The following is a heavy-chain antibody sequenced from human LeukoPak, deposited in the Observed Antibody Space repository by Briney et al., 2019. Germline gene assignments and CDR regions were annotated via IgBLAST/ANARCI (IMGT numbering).Heavy chain of an antibody. CDR3: ARDPDGSGSYVRDY. CDR2: IYYSGST. Sequence: PSETLSLTCTVSGGSISSSSYYWGWIRQPPGKGLEWIGSIYYSGSTNYNPSLKSRVTISVDTSKNQFSLKLSSVTAADTAVYYCARDPDGSGSYVRDYWGQGTLVTVSS. J-gene: IGHJ4*02. V-gene: IGHV4-39*07. D-gene: IGHD3-10*01. CDR1: GGSISSSSYY.